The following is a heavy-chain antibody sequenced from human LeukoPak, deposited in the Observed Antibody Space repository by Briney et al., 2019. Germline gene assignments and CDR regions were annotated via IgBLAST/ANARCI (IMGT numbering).Heavy chain of an antibody. CDR2: INPNSGGT. D-gene: IGHD4-17*01. CDR1: GYTFTGYY. J-gene: IGHJ4*02. V-gene: IGHV1-2*06. CDR3: TRRTTVTTMVDY. Sequence: ASVKVSCKASGYTFTGYYMHWVRQAPGQGLEWMGRINPNSGGTNYAQKLQGRVTMTRDTSISTAYMELSRLRSDDTAVYYCTRRTTVTTMVDYWGQGTLVTVSS.